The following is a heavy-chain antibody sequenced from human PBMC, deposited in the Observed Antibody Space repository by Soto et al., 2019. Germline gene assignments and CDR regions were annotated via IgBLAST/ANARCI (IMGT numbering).Heavy chain of an antibody. CDR2: ISSDGHHQ. CDR3: SRGTYYPQSSGLHDDY. J-gene: IGHJ4*02. V-gene: IGHV3-30*03. Sequence: EGYLRLTCATSGFSFNDYAMYWVRQAPSQGLEWVAIISSDGHHQFYLDNLRGRFTVSRDNSKNTLYLQMNSLRPEDTAVYYCSRGTYYPQSSGLHDDYWGQGTSFPVSP. CDR1: GFSFNDYA. D-gene: IGHD3-22*01.